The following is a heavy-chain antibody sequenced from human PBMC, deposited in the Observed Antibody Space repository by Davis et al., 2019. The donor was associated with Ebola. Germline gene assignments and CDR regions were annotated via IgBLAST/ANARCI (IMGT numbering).Heavy chain of an antibody. CDR2: INPNSGGT. CDR3: ARGGGSSKRTMGY. Sequence: AASVKVSCKASGYTFTGYYMHWVRQALGQGLEWMGWINPNSGGTNYAQKFQGWVTMTRDTSISPAYMELSRLRSDATAMYYCARGGGSSKRTMGYWGQGTLVTVSS. D-gene: IGHD1-26*01. CDR1: GYTFTGYY. J-gene: IGHJ4*02. V-gene: IGHV1-2*04.